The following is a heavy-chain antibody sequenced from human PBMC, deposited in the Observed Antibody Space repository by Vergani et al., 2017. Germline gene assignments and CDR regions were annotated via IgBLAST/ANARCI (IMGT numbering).Heavy chain of an antibody. J-gene: IGHJ6*02. V-gene: IGHV3-23*01. CDR2: ISGSGGST. CDR1: GFTFSSYA. CDR3: AKEYGPAAGTPDYYYGMDV. D-gene: IGHD6-13*01. Sequence: QLLESGGGLVQPGGSLRLSCAASGFTFSSYAMSWVRQAPGKGLEWVSAISGSGGSTYYADSVKGRFTISRDNSKNTLYLQMNSLRAEDTAVYYCAKEYGPAAGTPDYYYGMDVWGQGTTVTVSS.